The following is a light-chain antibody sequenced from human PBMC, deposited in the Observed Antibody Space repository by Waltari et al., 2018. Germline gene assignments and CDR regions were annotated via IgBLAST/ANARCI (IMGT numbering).Light chain of an antibody. J-gene: IGLJ3*02. Sequence: TVVTQEPSLSVSPGGTVTLPFGLTSGAVLPSAHPSCYQQTPGQAPRTLIYNTDTRSSGVPDRFSGSILGSKAALTVAGAQADDESDYYCVLYLNGGIWVFGGGTRLTVL. CDR2: NTD. V-gene: IGLV8-61*01. CDR3: VLYLNGGIWV. CDR1: SGAVLPSAH.